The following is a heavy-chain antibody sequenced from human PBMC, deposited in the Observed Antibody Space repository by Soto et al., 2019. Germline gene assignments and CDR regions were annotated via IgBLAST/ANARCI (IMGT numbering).Heavy chain of an antibody. Sequence: PGGSLRLSCAASGFTFSSYSMNWVRQAPGKGLEWVSSISSSSSYIYYADSVKGRFTISRDNAKNSLYLQMNSLRAEDTAVYYCARQNYDFWSGYPTSPYYYYGMDVWGQGTTVTVSS. V-gene: IGHV3-21*01. CDR3: ARQNYDFWSGYPTSPYYYYGMDV. J-gene: IGHJ6*02. CDR1: GFTFSSYS. CDR2: ISSSSSYI. D-gene: IGHD3-3*01.